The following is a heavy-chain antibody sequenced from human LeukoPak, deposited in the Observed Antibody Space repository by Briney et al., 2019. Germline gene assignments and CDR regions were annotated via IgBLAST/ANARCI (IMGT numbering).Heavy chain of an antibody. V-gene: IGHV3-23*01. D-gene: IGHD2-8*01. J-gene: IGHJ4*02. CDR3: TRDPEKDIVLMVYATAGY. CDR2: ISGSGGST. Sequence: GGSLRLSCAASGFTFSSYAMSWVRQAPGKGLEWVSAISGSGGSTYYADSVKGRFTISRDNSKNTLYLQMNSLKTEDTAVYYCTRDPEKDIVLMVYATAGYWGQGTLVTVSS. CDR1: GFTFSSYA.